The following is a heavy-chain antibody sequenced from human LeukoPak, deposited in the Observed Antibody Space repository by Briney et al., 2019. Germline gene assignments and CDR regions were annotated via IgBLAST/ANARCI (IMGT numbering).Heavy chain of an antibody. J-gene: IGHJ3*02. D-gene: IGHD7-27*01. CDR3: ARDADWGYDAFDI. CDR1: GDSVSSNSAA. Sequence: SQTLSLTCAISGDSVSSNSAAWNWIRQSPSRGLEWLGRTYYRSKWHNDYAVSMKSRITISPDTSKNQFSLQLNSVTPEDTAVYYCARDADWGYDAFDIWGQGTMVTVSS. V-gene: IGHV6-1*01. CDR2: TYYRSKWHN.